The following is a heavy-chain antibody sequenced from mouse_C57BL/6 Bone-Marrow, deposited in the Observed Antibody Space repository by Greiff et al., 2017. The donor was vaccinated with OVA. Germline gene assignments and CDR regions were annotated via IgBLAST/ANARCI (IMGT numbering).Heavy chain of an antibody. V-gene: IGHV5-4*03. J-gene: IGHJ3*01. CDR1: GFTFSSYA. Sequence: EVKLVESGGGLVKPGGSLKLSCAASGFTFSSYAMSWVRQTPEKGLEWVATISDGGSYTYYPDNVKGRFTISRDNAKNNLYLQMSHLKSEDTAMYYCARAYYYGSSPSAYWGQGTLVTVSA. D-gene: IGHD1-1*01. CDR2: ISDGGSYT. CDR3: ARAYYYGSSPSAY.